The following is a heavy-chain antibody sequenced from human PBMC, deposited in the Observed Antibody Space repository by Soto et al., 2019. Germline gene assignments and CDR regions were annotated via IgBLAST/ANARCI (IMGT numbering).Heavy chain of an antibody. CDR2: INPNSGGT. D-gene: IGHD3-9*01. J-gene: IGHJ6*02. Sequence: ASVKVSCKASGYTLTGYYMHWVRQAPGQGMEWMGWINPNSGGTNYAQKFQGWVTMTRDTSISTADMELSRRRSDDTAGYYCGFGDDILSPSPPYYLDVWGQGTTVTVSS. CDR3: GFGDDILSPSPPYYLDV. CDR1: GYTLTGYY. V-gene: IGHV1-2*04.